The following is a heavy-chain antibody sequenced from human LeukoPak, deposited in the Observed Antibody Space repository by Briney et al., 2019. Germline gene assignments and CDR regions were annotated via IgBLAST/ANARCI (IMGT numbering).Heavy chain of an antibody. CDR1: GFTFSSYG. CDR3: AIEGAVADEEENHFDY. Sequence: GGSLRLSCAASGFTFSSYGMHLVRQAPGQGLEWVAVIWYDGSNKYYADSVKGRFTISRDNSKNTLYLQMNSLRAEDTAVYYCAIEGAVADEEENHFDYWGQGTLVTVSS. CDR2: IWYDGSNK. D-gene: IGHD6-19*01. J-gene: IGHJ4*02. V-gene: IGHV3-33*01.